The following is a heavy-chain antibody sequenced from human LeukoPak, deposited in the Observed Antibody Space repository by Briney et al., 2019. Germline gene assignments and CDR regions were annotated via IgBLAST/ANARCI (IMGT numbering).Heavy chain of an antibody. Sequence: GGSLRLSCAASGFTFSDYYMSWIRQAPGKGLEWVSYISSSGSTIYYADSVKGRFTISRDNAKNSLYLQMNSLRAEDTAVYYCAGAPGSGSYHPYYYMDVWGKGTTVTVSS. V-gene: IGHV3-11*04. CDR3: AGAPGSGSYHPYYYMDV. D-gene: IGHD3-10*01. CDR1: GFTFSDYY. CDR2: ISSSGSTI. J-gene: IGHJ6*03.